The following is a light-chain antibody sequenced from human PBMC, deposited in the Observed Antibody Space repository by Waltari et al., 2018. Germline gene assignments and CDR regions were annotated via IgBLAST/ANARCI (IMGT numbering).Light chain of an antibody. CDR1: QDFDSY. Sequence: DIQMTQSPLSLSASVGDSVTITCRASQDFDSYLAWFQQKPGKAPKSLIYEASNLQTGVQSRFSGSGSGTDFTLTISSLQPEDFATYYCHQYDSYPLTFGGGTRVEIK. V-gene: IGKV1-16*01. CDR3: HQYDSYPLT. J-gene: IGKJ4*01. CDR2: EAS.